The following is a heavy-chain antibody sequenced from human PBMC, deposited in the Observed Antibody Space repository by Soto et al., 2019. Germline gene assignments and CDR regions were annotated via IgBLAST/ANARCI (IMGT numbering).Heavy chain of an antibody. CDR1: GGSISSGGYY. Sequence: QVQLQESGPGLVKPSQTLSLTCTVSGGSISSGGYYWSWIRQHPGQGLEWFGYIYYSGSTYYNPSLTSRVIISVDSSKILFSLKLSSVTAADTAVYYCALADVLLWFGELLQTSTFDYWCQGTLVTVSS. CDR2: IYYSGST. D-gene: IGHD3-10*01. CDR3: ALADVLLWFGELLQTSTFDY. J-gene: IGHJ4*02. V-gene: IGHV4-31*03.